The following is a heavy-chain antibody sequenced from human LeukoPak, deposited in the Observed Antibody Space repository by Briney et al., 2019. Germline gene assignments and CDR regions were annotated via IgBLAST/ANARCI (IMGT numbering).Heavy chain of an antibody. Sequence: ASVKVSCKASGYTFTGYYMHWVRQAPGQGLEWMGWINPNSGGTNYAQKFQGRVTMTRDTSISTAYMELSRLRSDDTAVYYCARDPNYVWGSYRLKNWFDPWGQGTLVTVSS. J-gene: IGHJ5*02. CDR3: ARDPNYVWGSYRLKNWFDP. CDR2: INPNSGGT. CDR1: GYTFTGYY. V-gene: IGHV1-2*02. D-gene: IGHD3-16*02.